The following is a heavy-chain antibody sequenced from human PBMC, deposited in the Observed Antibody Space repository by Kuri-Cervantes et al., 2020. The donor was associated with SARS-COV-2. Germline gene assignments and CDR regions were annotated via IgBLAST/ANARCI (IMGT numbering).Heavy chain of an antibody. CDR3: ARGVVPAALFDY. CDR1: GFTFTNYA. D-gene: IGHD2-2*01. Sequence: GESLKISCAASGFTFTNYAMSWVRQAPGKGLEWVSSISSSSSYIYYADSVKGRFTISRDNAKNSLYLQMNSLRAEDTAVYYCARGVVPAALFDYWGQGTLVTVSS. J-gene: IGHJ4*02. V-gene: IGHV3-21*01. CDR2: ISSSSSYI.